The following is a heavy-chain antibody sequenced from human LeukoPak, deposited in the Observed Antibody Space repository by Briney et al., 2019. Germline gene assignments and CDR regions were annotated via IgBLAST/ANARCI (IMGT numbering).Heavy chain of an antibody. Sequence: PSETLSLTRTVSGGSISSSSYYWGWIRQPPGKGLEWIGSIYYSGSTYYNPSLKSRVTISVDTSKNQFSLKLSSVTAADTAVYYCAASLPYPGIAVAGTELSFDYWGQGTLVTVSS. V-gene: IGHV4-39*07. CDR2: IYYSGST. CDR1: GGSISSSSYY. CDR3: AASLPYPGIAVAGTELSFDY. D-gene: IGHD6-19*01. J-gene: IGHJ4*02.